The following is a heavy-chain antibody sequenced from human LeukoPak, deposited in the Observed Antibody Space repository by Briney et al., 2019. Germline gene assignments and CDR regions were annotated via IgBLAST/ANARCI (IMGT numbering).Heavy chain of an antibody. CDR2: IRYDGSNK. CDR3: ARDSRNRLLWFGV. Sequence: GGSLRLSCAASGFTFSSYGMHWVRQTPGKGLEWVAFIRYDGSNKYYADSVKGRFTISRDNAKNSLYLQMNSLRAEDTAVYYCARDSRNRLLWFGVWGQGTLVTVSS. V-gene: IGHV3-30*02. CDR1: GFTFSSYG. D-gene: IGHD3-10*01. J-gene: IGHJ4*02.